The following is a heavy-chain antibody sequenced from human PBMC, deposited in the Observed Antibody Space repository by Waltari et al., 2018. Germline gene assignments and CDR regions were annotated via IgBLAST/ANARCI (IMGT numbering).Heavy chain of an antibody. V-gene: IGHV3-23*04. CDR1: GFAFSSYG. CDR3: ARQVGPDY. CDR2: SSGSGGST. J-gene: IGHJ4*02. Sequence: EVQLVESGGGLVQPGGSLRLSCAASGFAFSSYGMIWVRWAPGKGLEWVSASSGSGGSTYSAASVKGRFTISRDNYRTTLSLQMSSLTADDTAIYYCARQVGPDYWGQGTLVTVSS. D-gene: IGHD1-26*01.